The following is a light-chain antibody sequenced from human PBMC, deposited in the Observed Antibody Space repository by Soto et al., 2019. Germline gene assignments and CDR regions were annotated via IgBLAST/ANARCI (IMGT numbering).Light chain of an antibody. CDR3: SSYAGRNIIL. CDR2: EVN. CDR1: SSDVGAYNH. J-gene: IGLJ2*01. V-gene: IGLV2-8*01. Sequence: QSVLTQPASVSGSPGQSITISCTGSSSDVGAYNHVSWYQHCPGKAPKLMIYEVNKRPSGVPDRFSGSKSGNTASLTVSGLQTDDEADYYCSSYAGRNIILFGGGTQLTVL.